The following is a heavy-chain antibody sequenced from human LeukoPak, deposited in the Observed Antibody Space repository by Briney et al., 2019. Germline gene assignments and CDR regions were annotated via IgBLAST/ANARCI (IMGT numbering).Heavy chain of an antibody. CDR3: ARSGSGWTDFDY. CDR1: GGSISSVGYY. J-gene: IGHJ4*02. D-gene: IGHD6-19*01. V-gene: IGHV4-31*03. Sequence: PSETLSLTCTVSGGSISSVGYYWHWIRQHPGKGLEWIGYIYYSGSTYSNPPLRGRVTMSIDTSKNQFSLKLSSVTVADTAVYYCARSGSGWTDFDYWGQGTLVTVSS. CDR2: IYYSGST.